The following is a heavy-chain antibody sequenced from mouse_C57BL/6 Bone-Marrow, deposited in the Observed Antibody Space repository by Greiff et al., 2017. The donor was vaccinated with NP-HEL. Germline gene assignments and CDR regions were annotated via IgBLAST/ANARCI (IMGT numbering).Heavy chain of an antibody. Sequence: EVKLVESGGGLVQPKGSLKLSCAASGFSFNTYAMNWVRQAPGKGLEWVARIRSKSNNYATYYADSVKDRFTISRDDSESMLYLQMNNLKTEDTAMYYCVCTVVAYYAMDYWGQGTSVTVSS. D-gene: IGHD1-1*01. CDR1: GFSFNTYA. J-gene: IGHJ4*01. CDR2: IRSKSNNYAT. V-gene: IGHV10-1*01. CDR3: VCTVVAYYAMDY.